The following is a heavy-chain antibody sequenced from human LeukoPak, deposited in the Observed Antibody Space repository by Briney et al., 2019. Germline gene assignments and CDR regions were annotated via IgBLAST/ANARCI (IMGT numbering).Heavy chain of an antibody. J-gene: IGHJ5*02. Sequence: ASVKVSCKASGGTFSSYGISWVRQAPGQGLEWMGWISAYNGNTNYAQKLQGRVTMTTDTSTSTAYMELRSLRSDDTAVYYCARRLSEASYYYGSGPPYGFDPWGQGTLVTVSS. CDR3: ARRLSEASYYYGSGPPYGFDP. V-gene: IGHV1-18*01. CDR1: GGTFSSYG. CDR2: ISAYNGNT. D-gene: IGHD3-10*01.